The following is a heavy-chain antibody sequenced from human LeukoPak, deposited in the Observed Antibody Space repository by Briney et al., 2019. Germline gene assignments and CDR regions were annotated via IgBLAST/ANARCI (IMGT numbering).Heavy chain of an antibody. V-gene: IGHV1-69*06. CDR3: ARGKMLSGYGSGSYLVSYYYYYYYMDV. Sequence: GSSVKVSCKASGGTFSSYAISWVRQAPGQGLEWMGGIIPIFGTANYAQKFQGRVTITADKSTSTAYMELSSLRSEDTAVYYCARGKMLSGYGSGSYLVSYYYYYYYMDVWGKGTTVTVSS. CDR1: GGTFSSYA. D-gene: IGHD3-10*01. CDR2: IIPIFGTA. J-gene: IGHJ6*03.